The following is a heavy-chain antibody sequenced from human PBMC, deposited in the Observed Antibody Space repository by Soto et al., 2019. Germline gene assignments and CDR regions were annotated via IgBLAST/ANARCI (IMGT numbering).Heavy chain of an antibody. CDR1: GGTFSSYT. CDR2: IIPILGIA. V-gene: IGHV1-69*02. J-gene: IGHJ4*02. Sequence: QVQLVQSGAEVKKPGSSVKVSCKASGGTFSSYTISWVRQAPGQGHEWMGRIIPILGIANYAHKFQGRVTITADKSTSTAYMELSSLRSEDTAVYYCARAEMATIEAFDYSVQGTLVTVSS. D-gene: IGHD5-12*01. CDR3: ARAEMATIEAFDY.